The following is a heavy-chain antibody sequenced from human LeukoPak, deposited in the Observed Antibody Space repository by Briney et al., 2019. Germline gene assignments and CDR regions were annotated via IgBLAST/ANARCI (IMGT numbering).Heavy chain of an antibody. V-gene: IGHV4-59*01. CDR2: IYYSGST. J-gene: IGHJ3*02. Sequence: SETLSLTCTVSGGSIRSYYWNWIRQPPGKGLEWIGYIYYSGSTKYNPSLKSRGTISEDTSKNQFSLKLSSVTAADTAVYYCARGGFYDILTAYYPADAFDIWGQGTMVTVSS. CDR3: ARGGFYDILTAYYPADAFDI. CDR1: GGSIRSYY. D-gene: IGHD3-9*01.